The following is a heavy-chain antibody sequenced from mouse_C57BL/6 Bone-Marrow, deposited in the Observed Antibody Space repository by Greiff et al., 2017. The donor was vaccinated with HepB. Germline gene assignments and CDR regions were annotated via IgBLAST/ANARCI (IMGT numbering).Heavy chain of an antibody. V-gene: IGHV3-6*01. J-gene: IGHJ2*01. CDR2: ISYDGSN. D-gene: IGHD4-1*01. CDR3: AREEGLTGTDFDY. CDR1: GYSITSGYY. Sequence: EVKLVESGPGLVKPSQSLSLTCSVTGYSITSGYYWNWIRQFPGNNLEWMGYISYDGSNNYNPSLKNRISITRDTSKNQFFLKLNSVTTEDTATYYCAREEGLTGTDFDYWGQGTTLTVSS.